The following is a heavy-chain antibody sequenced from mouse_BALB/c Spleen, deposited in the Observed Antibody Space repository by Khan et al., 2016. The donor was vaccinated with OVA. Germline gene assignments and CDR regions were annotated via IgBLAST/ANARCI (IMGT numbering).Heavy chain of an antibody. Sequence: QIQLVQSGPGLKKPAQTVTITCKASGYFFTNYGMNWVKQAPGQGLKWMGWIKTYTGETTYAADLRGRIAFSFDICVSTANWQIYNLKIEDTATYCCTRRAYYYSRGKTAWFDYWGQGTMVTVSA. CDR1: GYFFTNYG. CDR2: IKTYTGET. V-gene: IGHV9-3-1*01. D-gene: IGHD1-1*01. CDR3: TRRAYYYSRGKTAWFDY. J-gene: IGHJ3*01.